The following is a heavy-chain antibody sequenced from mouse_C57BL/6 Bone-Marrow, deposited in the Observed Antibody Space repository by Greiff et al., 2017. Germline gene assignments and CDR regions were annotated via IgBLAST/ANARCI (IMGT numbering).Heavy chain of an antibody. V-gene: IGHV14-4*01. CDR3: TTYATTVAYYFDY. J-gene: IGHJ2*01. CDR1: GFNIKDDY. D-gene: IGHD1-1*01. Sequence: VQLQQSGAELVRPGASVKLSCTASGFNIKDDYMHWVKQRPEQGLEWIGWIDPENGDTEYASKFQGKATITADTSSNTAYLQLSSLTSEDTAVYYCTTYATTVAYYFDYWGQGTTLTVSS. CDR2: IDPENGDT.